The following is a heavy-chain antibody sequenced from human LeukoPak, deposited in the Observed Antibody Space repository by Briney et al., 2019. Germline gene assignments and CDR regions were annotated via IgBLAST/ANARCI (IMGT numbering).Heavy chain of an antibody. J-gene: IGHJ6*02. CDR3: AKDRLRYCSSTSCESGKDV. CDR1: GYTFTGYY. V-gene: IGHV1-2*02. CDR2: INPNSGGT. D-gene: IGHD2-2*01. Sequence: ASVKVSCKASGYTFTGYYMHWVRQAPGQGLEWMGWINPNSGGTNYAQKFQGRVTMTRDTSISTAYMELSRLRSDDTAVYYCAKDRLRYCSSTSCESGKDVWGQGTTVTVSS.